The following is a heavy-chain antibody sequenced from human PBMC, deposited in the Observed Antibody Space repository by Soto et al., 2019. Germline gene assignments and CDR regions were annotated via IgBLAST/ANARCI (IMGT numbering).Heavy chain of an antibody. Sequence: QVQLVESGGGVVQPGRSLRLSCAASGFTFSSYGMHWVRQAPGKGLEWVAVISYDGINKYYADSVKGRFTISRDNSKNPLRLQMNSLRAEDTAVYYCATNSYGYVTTYYYDYWGQGTLVTVSS. J-gene: IGHJ4*02. CDR3: ATNSYGYVTTYYYDY. D-gene: IGHD5-18*01. CDR1: GFTFSSYG. V-gene: IGHV3-30*03. CDR2: ISYDGINK.